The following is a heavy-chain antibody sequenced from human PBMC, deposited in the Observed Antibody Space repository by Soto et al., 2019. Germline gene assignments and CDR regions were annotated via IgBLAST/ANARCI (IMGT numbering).Heavy chain of an antibody. Sequence: ASVKVSCTDSGYSFTSYGISWVRQAPGQGLEWMGWISAYNGNTNYAQKLQGRVTMTTDTSTSTAYMELRSLRSDDTAVYYCVVAAQPYYFDYWGQGTLVTVSS. V-gene: IGHV1-18*01. D-gene: IGHD2-15*01. J-gene: IGHJ4*02. CDR2: ISAYNGNT. CDR3: VVAAQPYYFDY. CDR1: GYSFTSYG.